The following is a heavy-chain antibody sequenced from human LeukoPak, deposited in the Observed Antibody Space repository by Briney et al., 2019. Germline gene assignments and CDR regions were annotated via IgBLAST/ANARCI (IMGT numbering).Heavy chain of an antibody. D-gene: IGHD3-10*01. CDR1: GFTFSSYG. V-gene: IGHV3-33*01. CDR2: IWYDGSNK. J-gene: IGHJ6*03. CDR3: ARDTYYYGSGSYFVYYYYMDV. Sequence: GGSLRLSCAASGFTFSSYGMHWVRQAPGKGLEWVAVIWYDGSNKYYADSVKGRFTISRDNSKNTLYLQMNSLRAEDTAVYYCARDTYYYGSGSYFVYYYYMDVWGKGTTVTVSS.